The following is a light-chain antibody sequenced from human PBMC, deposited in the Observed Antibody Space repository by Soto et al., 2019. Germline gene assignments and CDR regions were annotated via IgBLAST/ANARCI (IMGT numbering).Light chain of an antibody. CDR2: DAS. CDR1: QSVSTY. Sequence: DIVLTQSPATLSLSPGERATLSCRASQSVSTYLAWYQQKPGQAPRLLIYDASNRATGIPDRFSGSGSGTDFTLTISRLEPEDYAVYYCQQYGHSLWTFGQGTKVDIK. CDR3: QQYGHSLWT. V-gene: IGKV3-11*01. J-gene: IGKJ1*01.